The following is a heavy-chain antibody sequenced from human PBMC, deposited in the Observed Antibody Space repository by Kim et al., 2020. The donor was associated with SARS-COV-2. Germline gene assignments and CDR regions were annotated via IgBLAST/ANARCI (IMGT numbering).Heavy chain of an antibody. V-gene: IGHV3-9*01. J-gene: IGHJ3*01. CDR1: GFTFDDYA. CDR2: ISWNSGGI. Sequence: GGSLRLSCAASGFTFDDYAMHWVRQAPGKGLEWVSGISWNSGGIGYADSVKGRFTISRDNAKNSLYLQMNSLRTEDTALYYCAKDMWYGSGTQEAFDVWGQGTMVTVFS. D-gene: IGHD3-10*01. CDR3: AKDMWYGSGTQEAFDV.